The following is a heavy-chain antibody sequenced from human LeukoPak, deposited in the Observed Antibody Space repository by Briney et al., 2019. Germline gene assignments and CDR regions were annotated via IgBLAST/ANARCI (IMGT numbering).Heavy chain of an antibody. V-gene: IGHV3-30*03. CDR1: GFLFSNYA. Sequence: GGSLRLSCTASGFLFSNYAMHWVRQAPGKGLEWVAIISYDGSKRYYADSVEGRFTISRDNFKSTLYLQMSSLRAEDTAVYYCARYINAVDFWGQGTLVTVSS. CDR2: ISYDGSKR. CDR3: ARYINAVDF. J-gene: IGHJ4*02. D-gene: IGHD6-19*01.